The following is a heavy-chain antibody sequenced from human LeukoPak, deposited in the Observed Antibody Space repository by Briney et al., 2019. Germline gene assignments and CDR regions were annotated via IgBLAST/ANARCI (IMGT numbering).Heavy chain of an antibody. D-gene: IGHD2-2*01. Sequence: ASVKVSCKASGGTFSSYTISWVRQAPGQGLEWMGRIIPILGIANYAQKFQGRVTITADKSTSTAYMERSSLRSEDTAVYYCASLGYCSSTSCYAFDIWGQGTMVTVSS. CDR3: ASLGYCSSTSCYAFDI. V-gene: IGHV1-69*02. J-gene: IGHJ3*02. CDR1: GGTFSSYT. CDR2: IIPILGIA.